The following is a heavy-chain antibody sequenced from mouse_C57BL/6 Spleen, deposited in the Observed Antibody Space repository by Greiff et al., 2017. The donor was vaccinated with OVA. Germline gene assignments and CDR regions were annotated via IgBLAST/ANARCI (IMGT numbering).Heavy chain of an antibody. CDR2: IWRGGST. J-gene: IGHJ2*01. CDR1: GFSLTSYG. D-gene: IGHD2-3*01. Sequence: VQLQQSGPGLVQPSQSLSITCTVSGFSLTSYGVHWVRQSPGKGLEWLGVIWRGGSTDYNAAFMSRLSITKDNSKSQVFFKMNSLQADDTAIYYCAKNGPYDGHYGDYWGQGTTLTVSS. CDR3: AKNGPYDGHYGDY. V-gene: IGHV2-5*01.